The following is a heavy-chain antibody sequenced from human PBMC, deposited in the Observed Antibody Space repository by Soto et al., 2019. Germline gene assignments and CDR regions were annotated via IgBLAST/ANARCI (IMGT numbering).Heavy chain of an antibody. V-gene: IGHV6-1*01. CDR2: TYFRSKWYN. J-gene: IGHJ4*02. CDR3: AKGDNLGPKTGYAFDT. D-gene: IGHD5-12*01. Sequence: SQTLSLTCAISGDSVSSNTASWNWYRQSPSRGLEWLGRTYFRSKWYNDYAVSVKSRIIINPDTSNNQFSLQLNSVTPEDTAVYFCAKGDNLGPKTGYAFDTWGQGIMVTVSS. CDR1: GDSVSSNTAS.